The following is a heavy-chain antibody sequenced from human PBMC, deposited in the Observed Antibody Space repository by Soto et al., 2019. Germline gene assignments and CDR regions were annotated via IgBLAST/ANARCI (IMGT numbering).Heavy chain of an antibody. V-gene: IGHV3-72*01. CDR2: TRNKANSYTT. CDR1: GFTFSDHY. CDR3: AKSGNYYGKAFDDY. Sequence: EVQLVESGGGLVQPGGSLRLSCVVSGFTFSDHYMDWVRQAPGKGLEWVGRTRNKANSYTTEYAASVKGRITISRDDSKNSLYLQMNSLKTEDTAVYYCAKSGNYYGKAFDDYWGQGTLVTVSS. D-gene: IGHD1-26*01. J-gene: IGHJ4*02.